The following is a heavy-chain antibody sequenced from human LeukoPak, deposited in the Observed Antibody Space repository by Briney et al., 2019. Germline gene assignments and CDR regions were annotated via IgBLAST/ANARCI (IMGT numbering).Heavy chain of an antibody. J-gene: IGHJ4*02. V-gene: IGHV3-23*01. D-gene: IGHD3-16*01. Sequence: GGSLRLSCGVSGVTFSSHGMNWVRQAPGKGLEWVSAITGSGDRTYYTDSVRGRFTVSRDNSKNTLYLQMNGLRAEDTAVYYCAKRGEDPVDLDYWGQGTLVTVSS. CDR2: ITGSGDRT. CDR1: GVTFSSHG. CDR3: AKRGEDPVDLDY.